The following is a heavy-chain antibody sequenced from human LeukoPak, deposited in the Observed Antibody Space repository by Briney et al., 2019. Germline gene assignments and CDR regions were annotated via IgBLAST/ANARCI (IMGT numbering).Heavy chain of an antibody. CDR2: FDPEDGET. V-gene: IGHV1-24*01. CDR1: GYTLTELS. Sequence: GASAKVSCKVSGYTLTELSVHWVRQAPGKGLEWMGGFDPEDGETIYAQKFQGRVTMTEDTSTDTAYMELSSLRSEDTAVYYCATDVWSGILSREIYFDYWGQGTLVTVSS. D-gene: IGHD3-3*01. J-gene: IGHJ4*02. CDR3: ATDVWSGILSREIYFDY.